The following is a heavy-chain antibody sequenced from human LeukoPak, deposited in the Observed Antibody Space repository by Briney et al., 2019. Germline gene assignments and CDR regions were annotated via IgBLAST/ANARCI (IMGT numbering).Heavy chain of an antibody. D-gene: IGHD3-10*01. CDR2: IYYSGST. CDR3: ARHGAHYYSGSGSYYTTAFDS. J-gene: IGHJ4*02. Sequence: SETLSLTCTVSGGSISSSSFYWDWIRQPPGKGLEWIAAIYYSGSTYYNPSLKSRVTISVDTSKNQFSLRLSSVTAADTAIYYCARHGAHYYSGSGSYYTTAFDSWGQGTLVTVSP. V-gene: IGHV4-39*01. CDR1: GGSISSSSFY.